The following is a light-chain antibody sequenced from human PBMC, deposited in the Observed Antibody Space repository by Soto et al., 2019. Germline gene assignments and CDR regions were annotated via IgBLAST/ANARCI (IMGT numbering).Light chain of an antibody. V-gene: IGKV1-17*01. Sequence: DIQMTQSPSSLSASVGDRVTITCRASQGIRNDLGWFQQNPGKAPNRLIYAASSLQSGVPSRFSGRGSGTEFTLTVSSLQPEDFATYYCLQPSSYPPLTFGGRTRVEIK. CDR2: AAS. CDR3: LQPSSYPPLT. J-gene: IGKJ4*01. CDR1: QGIRND.